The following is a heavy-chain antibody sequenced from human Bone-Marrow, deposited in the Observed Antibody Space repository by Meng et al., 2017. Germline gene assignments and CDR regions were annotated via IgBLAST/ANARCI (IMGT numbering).Heavy chain of an antibody. Sequence: SETLSLTCTVSGGSISSSSYYWGWIRQPPGKGLEWIGSIYYSGSTYYNPSLKSRVTISVDTSKNQFSLKLSSVTAADTAVYYCARYAATMASFDYWGQGTLVTVSS. J-gene: IGHJ4*02. CDR3: ARYAATMASFDY. D-gene: IGHD5-12*01. V-gene: IGHV4-39*07. CDR1: GGSISSSSYY. CDR2: IYYSGST.